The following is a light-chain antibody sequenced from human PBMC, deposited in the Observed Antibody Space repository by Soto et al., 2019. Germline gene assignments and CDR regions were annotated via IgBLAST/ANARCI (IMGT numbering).Light chain of an antibody. CDR2: AAS. CDR3: QQYDNHWT. Sequence: DIHMTQSPSSLSASVGDIFTITCRASQGIRTWLAWYQQKPGKAPKVLIYAASSLQSGVPSRLSGSGSGTDFTLTISSLKADDFATYYCQQYDNHWTFGQGTKVDIK. CDR1: QGIRTW. J-gene: IGKJ1*01. V-gene: IGKV1D-16*01.